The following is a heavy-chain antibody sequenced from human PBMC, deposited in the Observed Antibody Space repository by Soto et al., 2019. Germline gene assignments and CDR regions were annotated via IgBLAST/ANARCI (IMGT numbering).Heavy chain of an antibody. V-gene: IGHV2-5*02. Sequence: QITLKESGPPLVRPTQTLTLACSFSGFSLTTSGVGVGWIRQPPGKALEFLAIIYWDDDTRYRPSLRTRLTITKDTSKNLVVLTMTNVDPVDTATYYCVRFWSGFFGPRHRDACDFWGQGTMVTVSS. CDR3: VRFWSGFFGPRHRDACDF. D-gene: IGHD3-3*01. CDR1: GFSLTTSGVG. J-gene: IGHJ3*01. CDR2: IYWDDDT.